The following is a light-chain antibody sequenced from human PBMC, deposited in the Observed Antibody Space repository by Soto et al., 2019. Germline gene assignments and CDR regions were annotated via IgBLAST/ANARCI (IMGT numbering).Light chain of an antibody. V-gene: IGLV2-8*01. J-gene: IGLJ1*01. CDR3: SSYTSSSTLS. CDR2: EVT. CDR1: SSDVGGYDY. Sequence: QSVLTQPPSASGSPGQSVTISCTGTSSDVGGYDYVSWYQQYPGKTPKLMIFEVTKRPSGVPDRFSGSKSGNTASLTVSGLQAEDEADYYCSSYTSSSTLSLGNGTKVT.